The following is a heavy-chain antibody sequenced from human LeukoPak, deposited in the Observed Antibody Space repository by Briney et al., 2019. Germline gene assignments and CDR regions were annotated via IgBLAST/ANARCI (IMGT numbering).Heavy chain of an antibody. J-gene: IGHJ4*02. V-gene: IGHV1-69*13. D-gene: IGHD2-21*02. Sequence: ASVKVSCKASGYTFTSYYMHWVRQAPGQGLEWMGGIIPIFGTANYAQKFQGRVTITADESTSTAYMELSSLRSEDTAVYYCARGPLLFSYWGQGTLVTVSS. CDR1: GYTFTSYY. CDR3: ARGPLLFSY. CDR2: IIPIFGTA.